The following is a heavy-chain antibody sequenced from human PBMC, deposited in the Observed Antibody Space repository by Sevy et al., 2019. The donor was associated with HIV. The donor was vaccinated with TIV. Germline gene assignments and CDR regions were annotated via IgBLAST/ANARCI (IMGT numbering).Heavy chain of an antibody. D-gene: IGHD3-16*01. CDR2: ISHDGSYK. V-gene: IGHV3-30*18. J-gene: IGHJ4*02. CDR3: AKGQGYDYIWGNERSEYYFDY. Sequence: GGSLRLSCAASRFTFSTYDIHWVRQAPGKGLEWVAVISHDGSYKYYTDSVKGRFTISRDDSKNKAYLKMNSLRADDSGVYYCAKGQGYDYIWGNERSEYYFDYWGQGTLVTVSS. CDR1: RFTFSTYD.